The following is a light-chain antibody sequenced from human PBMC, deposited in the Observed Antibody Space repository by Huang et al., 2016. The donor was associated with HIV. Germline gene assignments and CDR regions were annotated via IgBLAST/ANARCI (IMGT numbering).Light chain of an antibody. V-gene: IGKV3-15*01. CDR1: QSVFSD. CDR2: AAS. CDR3: QQYNDWRT. Sequence: EIVMTQSPATVSVSPGETATLSCRASQSVFSDLAWYQQKPGQAPRLLIFAASTRANGIPDRFSGSGSGTEFTLTISSLQSEDFAFYYCQQYNDWRTFGQGTKVEIK. J-gene: IGKJ1*01.